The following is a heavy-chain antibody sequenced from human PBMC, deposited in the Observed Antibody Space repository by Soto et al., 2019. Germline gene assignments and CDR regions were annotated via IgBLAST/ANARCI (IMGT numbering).Heavy chain of an antibody. CDR2: IYHSGST. D-gene: IGHD3-3*01. V-gene: IGHV4-31*03. CDR1: GGSIRSTRYY. CDR3: ARVTSEDRITISGVVIGTMDA. J-gene: IGHJ6*02. Sequence: QVQLQESGPGLVKPSQTLSLTCTVSGGSIRSTRYYWSWIRQHPGKGLEWIAYIYHSGSTYYNPSLKSRVAMSVDTSSNQFSLSLGSVTAADTAVYYCARVTSEDRITISGVVIGTMDAWGQGTMVTVSS.